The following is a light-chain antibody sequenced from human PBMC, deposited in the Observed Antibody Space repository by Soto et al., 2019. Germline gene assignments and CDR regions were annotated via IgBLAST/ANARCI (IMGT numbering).Light chain of an antibody. CDR1: QGLSGS. V-gene: IGKV1-12*01. CDR2: VTS. J-gene: IGKJ5*01. CDR3: QQGHNWPLT. Sequence: DLQMTQSPSSVSASVGDRVTITCRATQGLSGSLAWYQQKPGKAPRLLISVTSRLQSGVPSRFSGSASGTEFTLTIDSLQPEDLATYYCQQGHNWPLTFGQGTRLE.